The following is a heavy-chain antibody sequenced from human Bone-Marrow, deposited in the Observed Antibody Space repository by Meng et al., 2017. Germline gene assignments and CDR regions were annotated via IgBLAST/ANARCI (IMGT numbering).Heavy chain of an antibody. D-gene: IGHD6-19*01. CDR1: GGSISSSNW. J-gene: IGHJ5*02. Sequence: QVQLQESGPGLVKPSGTLSLTCAGSGGSISSSNWWSWVRQPPGKGLEWIGEIYQSGRTNYNPSLKSRVTISVDKSKDQFSLKLSSVTAADTAVYYCASSGLAYLSGVWFDPWGQGTLVTVSS. CDR3: ASSGLAYLSGVWFDP. V-gene: IGHV4-4*02. CDR2: IYQSGRT.